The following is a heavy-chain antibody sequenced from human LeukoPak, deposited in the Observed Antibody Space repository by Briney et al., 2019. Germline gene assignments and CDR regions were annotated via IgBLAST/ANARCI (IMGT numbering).Heavy chain of an antibody. CDR3: ARDGVGDFGAFDI. Sequence: SVKVSCKASGDTFSSYAISWVRQAPGQGLEWIGGIIPIFGTANYAQKFQGRVTITADESTSTAYMELSSLRSEDTAVYYCARDGVGDFGAFDIWGQGTMVTVSS. V-gene: IGHV1-69*01. CDR1: GDTFSSYA. J-gene: IGHJ3*02. CDR2: IIPIFGTA. D-gene: IGHD3-10*01.